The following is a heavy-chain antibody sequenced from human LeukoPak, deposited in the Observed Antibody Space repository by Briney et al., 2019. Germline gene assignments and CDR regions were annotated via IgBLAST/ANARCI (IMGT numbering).Heavy chain of an antibody. CDR3: AREGGRYSRYFDY. CDR2: IIPSFGPP. D-gene: IGHD1-26*01. J-gene: IGHJ4*02. Sequence: SVKVSCKASGGTFSNYAFSWVRQSPRQGLEWMGVIIPSFGPPNNAQKFHDRVTITADESKSTVHMELSSLTADDTAIYYCAREGGRYSRYFDYWGQGTLVTVSS. CDR1: GGTFSNYA. V-gene: IGHV1-69*13.